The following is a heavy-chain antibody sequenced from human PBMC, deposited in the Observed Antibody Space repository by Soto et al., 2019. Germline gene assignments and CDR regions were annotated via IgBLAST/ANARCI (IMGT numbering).Heavy chain of an antibody. D-gene: IGHD2-15*01. V-gene: IGHV3-74*01. CDR2: INSDGSST. Sequence: EVQLMESGGGLVQPGGSLRLSCAASGFTFSSYGMHWVRQAPGKGLGWVSRINSDGSSTSYADSVKGGFTSSRDNAKNTLYLPMNSLRAEDTAVYYCVRTSLVVAAATREDYWGQGTLVTVSS. CDR1: GFTFSSYG. CDR3: VRTSLVVAAATREDY. J-gene: IGHJ4*02.